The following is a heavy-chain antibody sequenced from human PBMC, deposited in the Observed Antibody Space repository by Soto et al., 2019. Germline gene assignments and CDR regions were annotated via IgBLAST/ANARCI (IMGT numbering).Heavy chain of an antibody. CDR2: IKSKTDGGTT. D-gene: IGHD3-3*02. J-gene: IGHJ4*01. CDR1: GCTFSNAW. CDR3: TTDSYITIAIVRFDY. V-gene: IGHV3-15*07. Sequence: GGSLRLSCAASGCTFSNAWMNWVRQAPGKGLEWVGRIKSKTDGGTTDFAAPVKGRFAISRDDSKNMVYLQMNSLKTEDTAVYYCTTDSYITIAIVRFDYWGHGTLVTVSS.